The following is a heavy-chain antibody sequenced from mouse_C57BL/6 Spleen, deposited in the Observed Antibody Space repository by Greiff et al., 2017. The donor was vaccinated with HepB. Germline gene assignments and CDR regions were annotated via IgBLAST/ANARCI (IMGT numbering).Heavy chain of an antibody. CDR2: IYPSDSET. Sequence: QVQLQQPGAELVRPGSSVKLSCKASGYTFTSYWMDWVKQRPGQGLEWIGNIYPSDSETHYNQKFKDKATLTVDKSSSTAYMQLSSLTSEASAVYYCARITTADYWGQGTTLTVSS. CDR1: GYTFTSYW. J-gene: IGHJ2*01. CDR3: ARITTADY. D-gene: IGHD1-2*01. V-gene: IGHV1-61*01.